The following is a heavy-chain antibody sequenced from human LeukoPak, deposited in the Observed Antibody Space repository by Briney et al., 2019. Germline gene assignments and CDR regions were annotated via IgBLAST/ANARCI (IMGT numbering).Heavy chain of an antibody. CDR2: IYYSGST. Sequence: SETLSLTCTVSGGSISSSSYYWGWIRQPPGKGLEWIGSIYYSGSTYYNPSLKSRVTISVDTSKNQFSLKLSSVTAADTAVYYCASTTPDYGGNSIDYWGQGTLVTVSS. CDR3: ASTTPDYGGNSIDY. D-gene: IGHD4-23*01. J-gene: IGHJ4*02. CDR1: GGSISSSSYY. V-gene: IGHV4-39*01.